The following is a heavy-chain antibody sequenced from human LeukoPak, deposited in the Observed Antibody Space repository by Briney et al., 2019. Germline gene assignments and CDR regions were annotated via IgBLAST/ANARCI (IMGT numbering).Heavy chain of an antibody. CDR3: ARALKAFDC. CDR2: IGSGGHYI. Sequence: GGSLRLSCAASGGTFSSYNMHWVRQAPGKGLEWVSSIGSGGHYIYYADSVKGRFTISRDNAKNSLYLQVNSLRAEDTAVYYCARALKAFDCWGQGTLVTVSS. CDR1: GGTFSSYN. V-gene: IGHV3-21*01. J-gene: IGHJ4*02.